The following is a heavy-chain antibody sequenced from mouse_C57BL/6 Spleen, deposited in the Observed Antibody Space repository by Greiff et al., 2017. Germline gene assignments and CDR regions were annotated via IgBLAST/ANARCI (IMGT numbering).Heavy chain of an antibody. Sequence: LLQSGAELVMPAASVKLFCSASGFNINAYYMLWVMQRPEQGLVWIGRIDPEDGDTEYAPKFQGKATTTAATSTNTTYQQLSSLTSEDTAFYYCTTSITTVVARKDYWGQGTTLTVSS. V-gene: IGHV14-1*01. CDR3: TTSITTVVARKDY. J-gene: IGHJ2*01. D-gene: IGHD1-1*01. CDR1: GFNINAYY. CDR2: IDPEDGDT.